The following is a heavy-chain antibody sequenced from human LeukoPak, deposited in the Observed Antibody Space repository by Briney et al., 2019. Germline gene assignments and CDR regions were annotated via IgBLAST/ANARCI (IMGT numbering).Heavy chain of an antibody. Sequence: SETLSLTCTVSGGSISSSSYYWGWIRQPPGKGLEWIGSIYYSGSTNYNPSLKSRVTISVDTSKNQFSLKLSSVTAADTAVYYCARFSGSYSDYFDYWGQGTLVTVSS. J-gene: IGHJ4*02. CDR3: ARFSGSYSDYFDY. CDR2: IYYSGST. D-gene: IGHD1-26*01. CDR1: GGSISSSSYY. V-gene: IGHV4-39*07.